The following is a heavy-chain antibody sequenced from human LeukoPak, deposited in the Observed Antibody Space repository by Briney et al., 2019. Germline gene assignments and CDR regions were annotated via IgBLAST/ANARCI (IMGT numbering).Heavy chain of an antibody. D-gene: IGHD1-26*01. V-gene: IGHV4-34*01. CDR1: GGSFSGYY. Sequence: SETLSLTCAVYGGSFSGYYWSWIRQPPGKGLEWIGEINHSGSTNYNPSLKSRVTISVDTSKNQFSLKVSSVTAADTAVYYCARGRSNYYGMDVWGQGTTVTVSS. CDR3: ARGRSNYYGMDV. CDR2: INHSGST. J-gene: IGHJ6*02.